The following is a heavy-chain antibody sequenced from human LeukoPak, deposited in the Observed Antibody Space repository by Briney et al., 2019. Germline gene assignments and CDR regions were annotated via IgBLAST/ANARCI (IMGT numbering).Heavy chain of an antibody. CDR2: ISGRGDST. D-gene: IGHD6-13*01. CDR3: AKGAGYSSNWNFDY. J-gene: IGHJ4*02. CDR1: GFTFSSYA. Sequence: GGSLRLSCAASGFTFSSYAMSWVRQAPGKGLEWVSTISGRGDSTYYADSVKGRFTISRDNSKNTLYLQMNSLRLGDTAGYYCAKGAGYSSNWNFDYWGQGTLVTVSS. V-gene: IGHV3-23*01.